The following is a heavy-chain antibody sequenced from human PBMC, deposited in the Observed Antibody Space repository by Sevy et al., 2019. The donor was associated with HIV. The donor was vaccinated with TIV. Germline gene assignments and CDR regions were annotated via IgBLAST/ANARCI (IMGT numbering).Heavy chain of an antibody. CDR2: IYYSGST. CDR3: ARRFRGSVDY. CDR1: GGSISSSSYY. Sequence: SETLSLTCTVSGGSISSSSYYWGWIRQPPGKGLEWIGSIYYSGSTYYNPSLKSRVTISVDTSKNQFSLKLSSVTAEDTVVYYCARRFRGSVDYWGQGTLVTVSS. D-gene: IGHD3-16*01. V-gene: IGHV4-39*01. J-gene: IGHJ4*02.